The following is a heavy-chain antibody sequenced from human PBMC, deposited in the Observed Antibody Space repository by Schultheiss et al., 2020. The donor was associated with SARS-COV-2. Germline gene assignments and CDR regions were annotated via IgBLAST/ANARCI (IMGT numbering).Heavy chain of an antibody. CDR1: GFTFSSYG. CDR3: ARNWGWTTPPDY. D-gene: IGHD7-27*01. Sequence: GESLKISCAASGFTFSSYGMHWVRQAPGKGLEWVAVISYDGSNKYYADSVKGRFTISRDNAKNSLYLQMNSLRDEDTAVYYCARNWGWTTPPDYWGQGTLVTVSS. V-gene: IGHV3-30*03. J-gene: IGHJ4*02. CDR2: ISYDGSNK.